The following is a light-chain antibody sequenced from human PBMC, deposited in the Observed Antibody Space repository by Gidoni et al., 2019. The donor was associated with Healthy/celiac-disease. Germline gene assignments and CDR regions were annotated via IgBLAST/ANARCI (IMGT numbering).Light chain of an antibody. CDR2: KAS. J-gene: IGKJ1*01. V-gene: IGKV1-5*03. CDR1: QSISSW. CDR3: QQYKSKRT. Sequence: DIQMTQSPSTLSASVGDRVTITCRASQSISSWLAWYQQKPGKAPKLLIYKASSLESGVPSRFSGSGSGTEFTLTISSLQPDDFATYYCQQYKSKRTFXQXTKVEIK.